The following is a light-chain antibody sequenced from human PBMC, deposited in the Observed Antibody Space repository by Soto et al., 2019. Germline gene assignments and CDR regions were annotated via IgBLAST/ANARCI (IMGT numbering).Light chain of an antibody. Sequence: EVVLTQSPGTLSLYPGERATLFCRASQSVSSTYLAWYQQKPGQAPRLLIYGASNRASGIPDRFSGSGSGTDFSLTISRVEPEDFAVYYCQQFRRFGLGTKVDI. CDR2: GAS. J-gene: IGKJ1*01. V-gene: IGKV3-20*01. CDR3: QQFRR. CDR1: QSVSSTY.